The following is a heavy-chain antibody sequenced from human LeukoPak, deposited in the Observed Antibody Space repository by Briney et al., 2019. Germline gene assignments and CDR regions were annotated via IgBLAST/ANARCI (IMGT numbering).Heavy chain of an antibody. Sequence: PSQTLSLICAVSGGSISSGGYSWSWIRQPPGKGLEWIGNIYHSGSSHYNPSLKSRVTISVDGSKNQFSLKLSSVTAADTAVYYCARGPYYGMDVWGQGTTVTVSS. CDR3: ARGPYYGMDV. CDR2: IYHSGSS. J-gene: IGHJ6*02. V-gene: IGHV4-30-2*01. CDR1: GGSISSGGYS.